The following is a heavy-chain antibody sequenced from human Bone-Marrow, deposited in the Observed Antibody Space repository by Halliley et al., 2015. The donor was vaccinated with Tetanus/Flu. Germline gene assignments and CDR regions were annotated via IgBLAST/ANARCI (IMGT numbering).Heavy chain of an antibody. V-gene: IGHV3-72*01. CDR3: ARTALTAN. D-gene: IGHD7-27*01. J-gene: IGHJ4*02. Sequence: AVSGFTFSDHYMDWARRAPGKGLGGVGRSRNKANSYTTEYAASVKGRFTISRDDSKNSVHLQMNSLKTEDTAAYYCARTALTANWGQGTLVTVSS. CDR1: GFTFSDHY. CDR2: SRNKANSYTT.